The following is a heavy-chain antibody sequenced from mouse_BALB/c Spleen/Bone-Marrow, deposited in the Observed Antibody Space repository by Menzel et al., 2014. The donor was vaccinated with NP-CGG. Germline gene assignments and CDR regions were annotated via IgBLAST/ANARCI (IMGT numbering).Heavy chain of an antibody. J-gene: IGHJ4*01. CDR2: IDPANGNT. D-gene: IGHD4-1*01. CDR3: ARWEYYAMDY. V-gene: IGHV14-3*02. Sequence: EVQLQQSGAELVKPGASVKLSCTASGFNIKDTYMHWVKQRPEQGLEWIGRIDPANGNTKYDPKFQGKATITADTSPNTAYLQLSSLTSEDTAVYYCARWEYYAMDYWGQGASVTVSP. CDR1: GFNIKDTY.